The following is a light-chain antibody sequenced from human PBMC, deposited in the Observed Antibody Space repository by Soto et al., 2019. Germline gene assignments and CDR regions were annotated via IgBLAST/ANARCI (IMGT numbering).Light chain of an antibody. J-gene: IGKJ5*01. CDR3: LHVASFPLT. V-gene: IGKV1-12*01. CDR1: QNIKSH. Sequence: DIQMTQSPSSVSASVGDRVTITCRASQNIKSHLVWYQQKPGRAPNLLIYDASTLEGGVPLRFRGSGSGTYFALTITGLQPEDVATYFCLHVASFPLTFGQGTRLEI. CDR2: DAS.